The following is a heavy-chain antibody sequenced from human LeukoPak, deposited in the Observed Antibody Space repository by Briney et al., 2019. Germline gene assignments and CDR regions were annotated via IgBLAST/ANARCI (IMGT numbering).Heavy chain of an antibody. CDR1: GGSIHNFY. Sequence: PSETLSHTCTVSGGSIHNFYRSWIRQPPGKGLEWIGYISYSGSTIYSPSLKSRVTISVDTSKNQFSLRLTSVTAADTAVYFCARHTSGYVSYFDFWGQGTLVTVSS. J-gene: IGHJ4*02. V-gene: IGHV4-59*08. CDR3: ARHTSGYVSYFDF. CDR2: ISYSGST. D-gene: IGHD3-22*01.